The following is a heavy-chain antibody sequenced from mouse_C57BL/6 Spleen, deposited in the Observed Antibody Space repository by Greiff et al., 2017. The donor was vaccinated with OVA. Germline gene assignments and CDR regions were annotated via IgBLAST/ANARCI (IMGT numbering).Heavy chain of an antibody. CDR1: GYTFTSYW. D-gene: IGHD3-2*02. CDR2: IGPFDSYT. J-gene: IGHJ2*01. Sequence: QVHVKQPGAELVMPGASVKLSCKASGYTFTSYWMHWVKQRPGQGLEWIGEIGPFDSYTNYNQKFKGKSTMTVNKSTSTAYMQLSSLTSEDSAVYYCARRQLRPYYFDYWGQGTTLTDSS. V-gene: IGHV1-69*01. CDR3: ARRQLRPYYFDY.